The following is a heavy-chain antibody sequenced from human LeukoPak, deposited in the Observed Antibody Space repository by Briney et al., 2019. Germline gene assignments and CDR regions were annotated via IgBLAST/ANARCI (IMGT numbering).Heavy chain of an antibody. CDR1: GGSISSSSYY. V-gene: IGHV4-39*01. CDR2: IYYSGST. D-gene: IGHD3-10*01. Sequence: SEXLSLTCTVSGGSISSSSYYWGWVRQPPGKGREWIGSIYYSGSTYYNPSLKSRVTISVETSKNQFSLKVRYCNAAEPAVYYCARRVRLLWFGRSIDYFDYWGQGTLVTVSS. CDR3: ARRVRLLWFGRSIDYFDY. J-gene: IGHJ4*02.